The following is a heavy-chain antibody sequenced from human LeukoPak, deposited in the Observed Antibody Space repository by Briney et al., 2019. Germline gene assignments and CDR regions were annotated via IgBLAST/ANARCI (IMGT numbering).Heavy chain of an antibody. D-gene: IGHD3-9*01. CDR1: GYTFTSYD. Sequence: ASVKVSCKASGYTFTSYDINWVRQATGQGLEWMGWMNPNSGNTGYAQKFQGRVTITRNTSISTAYMELSSLRSEDTAVYYCARAGDILTGPLLDYWGQGTLVTVSS. J-gene: IGHJ4*02. CDR2: MNPNSGNT. CDR3: ARAGDILTGPLLDY. V-gene: IGHV1-8*03.